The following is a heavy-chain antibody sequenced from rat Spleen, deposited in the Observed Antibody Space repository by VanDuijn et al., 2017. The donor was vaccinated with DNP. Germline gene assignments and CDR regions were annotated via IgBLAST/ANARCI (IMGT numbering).Heavy chain of an antibody. CDR2: ISYDGGST. D-gene: IGHD1-7*01. V-gene: IGHV5-22*01. CDR3: ARDDFYGYR. CDR1: GFNFNDYW. Sequence: EVQLVETGGGLVQPGGSLKLSCVASGFNFNDYWMAWVRQAPTKGLEWVAYISYDGGSTYYGDSVKGRFTISRDNAKNTLYLQMNSLGSEDTATYYCARDDFYGYRWGQGVMVTVSS. J-gene: IGHJ2*01.